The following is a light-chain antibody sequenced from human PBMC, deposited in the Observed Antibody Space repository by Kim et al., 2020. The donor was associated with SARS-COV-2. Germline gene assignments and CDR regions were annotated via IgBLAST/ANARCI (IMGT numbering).Light chain of an antibody. CDR1: QSVSSY. V-gene: IGKV3-11*01. CDR3: QQRSNWPWT. J-gene: IGKJ1*01. Sequence: LSPGTRVTLSCRASQSVSSYLAWFQQKRGQPPRLLIYDAFNRATGIPAKFSGSGSGTDFTLTISSLEPEDFAVYYCQQRSNWPWTFGQGTKVDIK. CDR2: DAF.